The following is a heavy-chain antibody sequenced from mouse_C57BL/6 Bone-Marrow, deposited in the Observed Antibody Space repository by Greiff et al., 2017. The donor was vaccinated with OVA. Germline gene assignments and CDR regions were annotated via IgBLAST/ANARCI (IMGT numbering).Heavy chain of an antibody. D-gene: IGHD1-1*01. Sequence: EVQVVESEGGLVQPGSSMKLSCTASGFTFSDYYMAWVRQVPEKGLEWVANINYDGSSTYYLDSLKSRFIISRDNAKNILYLQMSSLKSEDTATYYCARDLPYYGSSYWYFDVWGTGTTVTVSS. J-gene: IGHJ1*03. CDR1: GFTFSDYY. CDR2: INYDGSST. CDR3: ARDLPYYGSSYWYFDV. V-gene: IGHV5-16*01.